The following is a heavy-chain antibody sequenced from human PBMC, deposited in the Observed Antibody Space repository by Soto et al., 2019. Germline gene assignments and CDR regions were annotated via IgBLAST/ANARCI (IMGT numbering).Heavy chain of an antibody. D-gene: IGHD2-21*01. V-gene: IGHV4-31*03. J-gene: IGHJ5*02. CDR2: IFHSGST. CDR3: VRGGIAGHWFDP. Sequence: PSETLSLTCSVSRAFINSGGFYYSWIRQPPGKGLEWLGYIFHSGSTLYTPSLRGRLTLSADMSRNQLSLHLTSVTAADTAVYYCVRGGIAGHWFDPWGQGILVTVSS. CDR1: RAFINSGGFY.